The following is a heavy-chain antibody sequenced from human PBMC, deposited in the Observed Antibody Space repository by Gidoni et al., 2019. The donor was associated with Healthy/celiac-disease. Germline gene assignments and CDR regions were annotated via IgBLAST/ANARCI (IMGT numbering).Heavy chain of an antibody. CDR3: ASRGGYTSSGGSWDYYGMDV. CDR2: ISYNGSNN. V-gene: IGHV3-30-3*01. CDR1: GFTFSSYA. J-gene: IGHJ6*04. Sequence: QVQLVESGGGVVQPGRSLRLSCAASGFTFSSYAMHWVRQAPGKGLEWVAVISYNGSNNYYADSVKGRFTISRDNSKNSLYLQMNSLRAEDTAVYYCASRGGYTSSGGSWDYYGMDVWGKGTTVTVSS. D-gene: IGHD2-15*01.